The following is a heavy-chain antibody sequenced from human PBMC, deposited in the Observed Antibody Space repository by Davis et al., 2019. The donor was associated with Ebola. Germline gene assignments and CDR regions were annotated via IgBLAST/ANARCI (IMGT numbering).Heavy chain of an antibody. CDR3: ARRSFGVVIN. Sequence: GESLKISCAASGFTFSSYSMNWVRQAPGKGLEWVSSISSSSSYIYYADSVKGRFTISRDNAKNSLYLQMNSLRDEDTAVYYCARRSFGVVINWGQGTLVTVSS. D-gene: IGHD3-3*01. CDR2: ISSSSSYI. CDR1: GFTFSSYS. V-gene: IGHV3-21*01. J-gene: IGHJ4*02.